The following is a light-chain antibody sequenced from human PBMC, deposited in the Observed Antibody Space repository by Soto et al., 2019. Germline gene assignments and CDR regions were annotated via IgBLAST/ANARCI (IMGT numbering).Light chain of an antibody. CDR3: QQYNNWPQT. J-gene: IGKJ1*01. V-gene: IGKV3-15*01. CDR1: QSVSSN. Sequence: ELVLTQSPGTLSLSPGERATLSCRASQSVSSNSLAWYHQKPGQPPRLLIYGASTRATGIPARFSGSGSGTEFTLTISSLQSEDFAVYYCQQYNNWPQTFGQGTKVDIK. CDR2: GAS.